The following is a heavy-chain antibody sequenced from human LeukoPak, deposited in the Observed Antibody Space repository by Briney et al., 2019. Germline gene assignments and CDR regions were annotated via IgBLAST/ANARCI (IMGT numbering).Heavy chain of an antibody. CDR3: ASGPGSGWYSG. Sequence: SETLSLTCTVSGGSISSYYWSWIRQPPGKGLEWIGYIYDSGSTNYNPSLKRRVTISVDTSKNQFSLKVSSVTAADTAVYYCASGPGSGWYSGWGQGTLVTVSS. J-gene: IGHJ4*02. CDR1: GGSISSYY. D-gene: IGHD6-19*01. V-gene: IGHV4-59*01. CDR2: IYDSGST.